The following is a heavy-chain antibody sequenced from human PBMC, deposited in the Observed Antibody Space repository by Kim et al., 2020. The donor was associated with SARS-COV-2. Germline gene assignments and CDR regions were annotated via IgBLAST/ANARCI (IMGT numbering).Heavy chain of an antibody. CDR2: IYYSGST. Sequence: SETLSLTCTVSGGSISSGDYYWSWIRQPPGKGLEWIGYIYYSGSTYYNPSLKSRVTISVDTSKNQFSLKLSSVTAADTAVYYCARDSVTQPCGGDCYSNWFDPWGQGTLVTVSS. D-gene: IGHD2-21*02. V-gene: IGHV4-30-4*01. CDR1: GGSISSGDYY. J-gene: IGHJ5*02. CDR3: ARDSVTQPCGGDCYSNWFDP.